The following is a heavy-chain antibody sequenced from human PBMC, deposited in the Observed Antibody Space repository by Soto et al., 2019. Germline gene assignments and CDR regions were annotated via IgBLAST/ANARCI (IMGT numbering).Heavy chain of an antibody. CDR2: ISSSSGTI. D-gene: IGHD4-17*01. J-gene: IGHJ4*02. Sequence: EVQLVESGGGLVQPGGSLRLSCAASGFTFSSYSMNWVRQAPGKGLEWVSYISSSSGTIYYADSVKGRFTISRDNAKNSLYLQMNSLRAEDTAVYYCVRQETTGDYWGQGTLVTVSS. CDR3: VRQETTGDY. CDR1: GFTFSSYS. V-gene: IGHV3-48*01.